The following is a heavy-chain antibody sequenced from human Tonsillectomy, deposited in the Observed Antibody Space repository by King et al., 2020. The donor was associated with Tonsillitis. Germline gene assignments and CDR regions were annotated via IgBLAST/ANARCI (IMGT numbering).Heavy chain of an antibody. CDR2: IRYDGSNK. V-gene: IGHV3-30*02. D-gene: IGHD2-15*01. Sequence: VQLVESGGGVVQPGGSLRLSCAASGFTFSSYGMHWVRQAPGKGLEWVAFIRYDGSNKYYADSVKGRFTISRDNSKNTLYLQMNSLRAEDTAVYYCAKETRYCSGGSCYSYWYFDLWGRGTLVTVSS. CDR1: GFTFSSYG. CDR3: AKETRYCSGGSCYSYWYFDL. J-gene: IGHJ2*01.